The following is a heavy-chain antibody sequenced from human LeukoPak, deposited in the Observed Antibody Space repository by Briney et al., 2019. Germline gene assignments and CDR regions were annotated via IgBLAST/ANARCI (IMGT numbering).Heavy chain of an antibody. CDR3: ARSYYYGSGSRPLDF. CDR2: ISGYNGNT. J-gene: IGHJ4*02. V-gene: IGHV1-18*01. Sequence: GASVKVSCKASDYTFTSYGISWVRQAPGQGLEWMGWISGYNGNTHYAQNLQGRVTMTTDTSASTAYMELRSLRSDDTAVYYRARSYYYGSGSRPLDFWGQGTLVTVSS. D-gene: IGHD3-10*01. CDR1: DYTFTSYG.